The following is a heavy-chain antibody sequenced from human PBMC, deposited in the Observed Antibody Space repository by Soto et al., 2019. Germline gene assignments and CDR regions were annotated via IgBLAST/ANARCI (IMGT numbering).Heavy chain of an antibody. J-gene: IGHJ4*02. V-gene: IGHV4-31*03. D-gene: IGHD5-12*01. CDR2: IYDSGNT. Sequence: SEPMSLTCTVSDRSIGTGGSYWSRNSYRPGKGLEWIGYIYDSGNTRYNPSLTSRVAVSLDTSKKQFFLMLTSVTAADTAVYYCARKAGYEVFDFWGQGTLVTVSS. CDR3: ARKAGYEVFDF. CDR1: DRSIGTGGSY.